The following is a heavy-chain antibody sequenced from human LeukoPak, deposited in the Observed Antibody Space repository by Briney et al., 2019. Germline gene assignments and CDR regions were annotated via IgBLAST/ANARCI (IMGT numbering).Heavy chain of an antibody. CDR2: ISTDGTNT. V-gene: IGHV3-74*01. CDR3: ARVSNGGSSAGAFDI. D-gene: IGHD4-23*01. CDR1: GFTFSTFW. Sequence: PAWSLRLSCAASGFTFSTFWMHWVRQAPGKGLVWVSRISTDGTNTDYSDSVKGRFTISRDNTKTTLYLQMNSLRAEDTAVYYCARVSNGGSSAGAFDIWGQGTMVTV. J-gene: IGHJ3*02.